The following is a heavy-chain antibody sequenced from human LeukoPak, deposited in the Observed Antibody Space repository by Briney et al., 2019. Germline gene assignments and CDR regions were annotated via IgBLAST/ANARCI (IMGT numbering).Heavy chain of an antibody. D-gene: IGHD1-1*01. J-gene: IGHJ4*02. CDR2: TRFDGSIK. CDR1: GFIFSDYG. V-gene: IGHV3-33*01. Sequence: GGSLRLSCAVSGFIFSDYGSHWVRQAPGKGLEWVAVTRFDGSIKQYADSVKGRFTISRDDSKNTLYLQMNFLKSEDTAVYYCARWGGTRQYYFDYWGQGTLVTVSS. CDR3: ARWGGTRQYYFDY.